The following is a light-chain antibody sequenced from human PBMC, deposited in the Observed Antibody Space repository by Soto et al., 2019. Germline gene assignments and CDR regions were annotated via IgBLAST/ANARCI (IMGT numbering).Light chain of an antibody. CDR2: WAS. Sequence: DIVMTQSPDSLAVSLGERATINCKSSQSVLYSSHNKNYLTWYQQKPGQPPKLLIYWASTRESGVPDRFSGSGSGTDFTLTISSLQAEDVAVYYCQQFYSTPWTFGQGPKVEIK. V-gene: IGKV4-1*01. CDR3: QQFYSTPWT. CDR1: QSVLYSSHNKNY. J-gene: IGKJ1*01.